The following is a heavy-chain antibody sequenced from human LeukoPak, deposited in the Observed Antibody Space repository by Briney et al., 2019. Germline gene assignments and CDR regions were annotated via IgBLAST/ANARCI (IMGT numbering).Heavy chain of an antibody. CDR1: GGSISSGSYY. J-gene: IGHJ3*02. Sequence: SETLSLTCTVSGGSISSGSYYWSWIRQPAGKALEWIGRIYPSGSTNYNPSLKSRVTISVDTSKNQFSLKLSSVTAADTAVYYCGREGGYGIDIWGQGTMVTVSS. V-gene: IGHV4-61*02. D-gene: IGHD5-12*01. CDR2: IYPSGST. CDR3: GREGGYGIDI.